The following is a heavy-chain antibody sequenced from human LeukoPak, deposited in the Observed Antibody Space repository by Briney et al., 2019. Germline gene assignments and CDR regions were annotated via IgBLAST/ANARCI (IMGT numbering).Heavy chain of an antibody. CDR2: ISSSSSYI. V-gene: IGHV3-21*01. CDR1: GFTFSSYS. Sequence: GGSLRLSCAASGFTFSSYSMNWVRQAPGKRLEWVSSISSSSSYIYYADSVKGRFTISRDNAKNSLYLQMNSLRAEDTAVYYCARLGPISSSWYDYYYYYMDVWGKGTTVTVSS. CDR3: ARLGPISSSWYDYYYYYMDV. D-gene: IGHD6-13*01. J-gene: IGHJ6*03.